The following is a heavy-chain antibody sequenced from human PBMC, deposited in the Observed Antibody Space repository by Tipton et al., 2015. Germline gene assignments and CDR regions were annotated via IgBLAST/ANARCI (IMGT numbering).Heavy chain of an antibody. D-gene: IGHD3-16*02. J-gene: IGHJ5*01. CDR1: VVSITTGDYY. V-gene: IGHV4-30-4*01. Sequence: TLSLTCTVSVVSITTGDYYWSWIRQPPGKGLEWIGHISYNGSTCCNPSLKSRLTTSIGTSKNQFSLYLTSVTAADTATYYCARGGGDDYIWGSSRFDSWGQGILVTVSS. CDR2: ISYNGST. CDR3: ARGGGDDYIWGSSRFDS.